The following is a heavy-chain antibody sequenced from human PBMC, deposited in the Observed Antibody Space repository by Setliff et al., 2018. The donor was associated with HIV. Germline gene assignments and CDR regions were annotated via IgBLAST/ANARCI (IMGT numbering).Heavy chain of an antibody. CDR1: GLTDTYNY. CDR2: VKQDGTET. CDR3: ARGKIVVVPAAMRPFDY. V-gene: IGHV3-7*01. Sequence: GGSLRLSCAASGLTDTYNYMSWVRQAPGKGLESVANVKQDGTETLYVDSVKGRFTISRDNAKNTLYLQMNSLRAEDTAVYYCARGKIVVVPAAMRPFDYWGQGTLVTVSS. D-gene: IGHD2-2*01. J-gene: IGHJ4*02.